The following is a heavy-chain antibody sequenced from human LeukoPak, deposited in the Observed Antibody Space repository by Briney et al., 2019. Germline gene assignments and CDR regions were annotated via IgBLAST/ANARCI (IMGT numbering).Heavy chain of an antibody. V-gene: IGHV3-11*01. CDR1: GFTFSDYY. CDR3: AKEMGFKIREVMLGFFEY. CDR2: ISSSGSTI. D-gene: IGHD3-10*01. J-gene: IGHJ4*02. Sequence: GGSLRLSCAASGFTFSDYYMSWIRQAPGKGLEWVSYISSSGSTIYYADSVKGRFTISRDNSKKTLYLEMNSLRAEDTAVYYCAKEMGFKIREVMLGFFEYWGQGTLVTVSS.